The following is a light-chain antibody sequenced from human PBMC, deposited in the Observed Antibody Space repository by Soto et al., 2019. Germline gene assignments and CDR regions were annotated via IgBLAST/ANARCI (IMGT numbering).Light chain of an antibody. J-gene: IGLJ2*01. CDR1: KLGDKY. CDR2: QDS. Sequence: SYELTQPPSVSVSPGQPASITCSGDKLGDKYACWYQQKPGQSPVLVIYQDSKRPSGIPERFSGSNSGNTATLTISGTQAMDEADYYCQAWDSSTDVVFGRGTKLTVL. V-gene: IGLV3-1*01. CDR3: QAWDSSTDVV.